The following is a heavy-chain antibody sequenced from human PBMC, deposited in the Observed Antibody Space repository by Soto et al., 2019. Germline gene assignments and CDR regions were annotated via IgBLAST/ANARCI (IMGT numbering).Heavy chain of an antibody. CDR2: ISNSGGLT. J-gene: IGHJ4*02. V-gene: IGHV3-23*01. CDR1: GFTFISFA. CDR3: AKDAPWLGRNLDY. D-gene: IGHD6-19*01. Sequence: EVQLLESGGALVQPGGSLRLSCAASGFTFISFAMYWVRQAPGKGLQRLSLISNSGGLTYYADSVKGRFTISRDNSKNTLDLQMKSLRAVDSAVYCCAKDAPWLGRNLDYWGQGTQVTVSS.